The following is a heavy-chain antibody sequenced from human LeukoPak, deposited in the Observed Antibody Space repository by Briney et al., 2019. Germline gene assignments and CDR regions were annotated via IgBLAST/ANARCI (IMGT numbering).Heavy chain of an antibody. J-gene: IGHJ4*02. D-gene: IGHD2-2*03. Sequence: ASVKVSCKASGYTFTGYYMHWVRQAPGQGLEWMGWINPNSGGTNYAQKFQGWVTMTRDTSISTAYMELSRLRSDDTAVYYCARDFVLDIVVVAAAEYYFDYWGQGTLVTVSS. CDR1: GYTFTGYY. V-gene: IGHV1-2*04. CDR2: INPNSGGT. CDR3: ARDFVLDIVVVAAAEYYFDY.